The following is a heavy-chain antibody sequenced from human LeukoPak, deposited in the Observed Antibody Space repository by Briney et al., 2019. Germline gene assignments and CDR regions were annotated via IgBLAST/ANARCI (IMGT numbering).Heavy chain of an antibody. D-gene: IGHD2/OR15-2a*01. J-gene: IGHJ1*01. CDR2: IYHSGST. CDR3: ASTTDNAEYFQH. CDR1: GGSISSSNW. V-gene: IGHV4-4*02. Sequence: SETLSLTCAVSGGSISSSNWWSWVRQPPGKGLEWIGEIYHSGSTNYNPSLKSRVTISVDKSKNQFSLKLSSVTAADTAVYYCASTTDNAEYFQHWGQGTLVTVSS.